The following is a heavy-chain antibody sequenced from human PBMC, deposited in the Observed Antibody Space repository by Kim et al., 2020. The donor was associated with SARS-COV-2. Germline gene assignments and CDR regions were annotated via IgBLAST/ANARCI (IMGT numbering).Heavy chain of an antibody. V-gene: IGHV3-21*01. CDR3: ARDHLQQLVGLYYYYGMDV. CDR1: GFTFSSYS. J-gene: IGHJ6*02. D-gene: IGHD6-13*01. CDR2: ISSSSSYI. Sequence: GGSLRLSCAASGFTFSSYSMNWVRQAPGKGLEWVSSISSSSSYIYYADSVKGRFTISRDNAKNSLYLQMNSLRAEDTAVYYCARDHLQQLVGLYYYYGMDVWGQGTTVTVSS.